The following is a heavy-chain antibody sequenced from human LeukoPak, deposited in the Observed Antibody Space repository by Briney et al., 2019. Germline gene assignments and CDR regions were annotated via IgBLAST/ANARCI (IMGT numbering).Heavy chain of an antibody. CDR1: GFTFSSYS. D-gene: IGHD3-22*01. CDR3: VRPVATSGYLLPLDY. J-gene: IGHJ4*02. Sequence: GGSLRLSCAASGFTFSSYSMNWVRQAPGKGLEWASSITGSSSYMYYADSVKGRFTISRDNAKNSLYLQMNSLRAEDTAVYYCVRPVATSGYLLPLDYWGQGTLVTVSS. V-gene: IGHV3-21*01. CDR2: ITGSSSYM.